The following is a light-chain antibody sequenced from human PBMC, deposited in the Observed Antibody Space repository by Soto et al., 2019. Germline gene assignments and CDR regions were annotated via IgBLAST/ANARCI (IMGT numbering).Light chain of an antibody. J-gene: IGLJ1*01. CDR3: SSYAGSSNDV. V-gene: IGLV2-8*01. CDR1: SSDVGGYNY. Sequence: QSALTQPPSASGSPGQSVTISCTGTSSDVGGYNYVSWYQQHPGKAPKLIIYGVDKRPSGVPDSFSGSTSGNTASLTVSGLQADDEADYYCSSYAGSSNDVFGTRTKVTVL. CDR2: GVD.